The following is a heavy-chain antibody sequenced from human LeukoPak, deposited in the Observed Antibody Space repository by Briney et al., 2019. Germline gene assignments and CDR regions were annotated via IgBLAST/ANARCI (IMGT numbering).Heavy chain of an antibody. CDR1: GGSISNNY. D-gene: IGHD6-19*01. CDR2: IYYSGST. CDR3: ARGISDFQH. J-gene: IGHJ1*01. V-gene: IGHV4-59*01. Sequence: SETLSLTCTVSGGSISNNYWSWIRQPPGKGLEWIGYIYYSGSTNYNPSLKSRVTISVDPSKNQFSLKLSSVTTADTAVYYCARGISDFQHWGQGTLVTVSS.